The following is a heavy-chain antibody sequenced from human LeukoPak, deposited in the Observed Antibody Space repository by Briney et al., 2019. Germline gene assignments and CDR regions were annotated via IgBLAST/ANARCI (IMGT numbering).Heavy chain of an antibody. CDR3: ARDRNDYVWGSYRPNDAFDI. V-gene: IGHV3-30*04. CDR1: GFTFSSYA. Sequence: PGRSLRLSCAASGFTFSSYAMHWVRQAPGKGLEWVTALSYDGSNEYYADSVKGRFTISRDNAKNSLYLQMNSLRAEDTAVYYCARDRNDYVWGSYRPNDAFDIWGQGTMVTVSS. CDR2: LSYDGSNE. J-gene: IGHJ3*02. D-gene: IGHD3-16*02.